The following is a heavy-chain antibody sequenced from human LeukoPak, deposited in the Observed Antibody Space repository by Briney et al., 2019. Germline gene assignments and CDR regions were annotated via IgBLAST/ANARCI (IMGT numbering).Heavy chain of an antibody. V-gene: IGHV1-18*01. D-gene: IGHD2-21*02. J-gene: IGHJ4*02. CDR1: GYTFTSYG. Sequence: SVKVSCKASGYTFTSYGISWVRQAPGQGLEWTRWISAYNGNTNYAQKLQGRVTMTTDTSTSTAYMELRSLRSDDTAVYYCARSYWAPYCGGDCYPHEYYFDYWGQGTLVTVSS. CDR2: ISAYNGNT. CDR3: ARSYWAPYCGGDCYPHEYYFDY.